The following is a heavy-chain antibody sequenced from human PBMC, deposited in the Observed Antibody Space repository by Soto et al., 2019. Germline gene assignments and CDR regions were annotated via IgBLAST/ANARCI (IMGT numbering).Heavy chain of an antibody. V-gene: IGHV4-31*03. J-gene: IGHJ5*02. CDR2: IYYSGST. CDR3: ARQQIEVDATYKWFDT. D-gene: IGHD3-22*01. CDR1: GGSISSGGYY. Sequence: SQTRSLTGTVSGGSISSGGYYWSWIRQHPGKGLEWIGYIYYSGSTYYNPSLKSRVTISVDTSKNQFSLKLSSVTAADTAVCYCARQQIEVDATYKWFDTWGQGTLVGVCS.